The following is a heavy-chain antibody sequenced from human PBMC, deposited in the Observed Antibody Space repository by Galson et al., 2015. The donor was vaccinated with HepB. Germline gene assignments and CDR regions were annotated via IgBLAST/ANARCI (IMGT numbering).Heavy chain of an antibody. Sequence: SVKVSCKASGGTFSSYAISWVRQAPGQGLEWMGGIIPILGIANYAQKFQGRVTITADKSTSTAYMELSSLRSEDTAVYYCARGLVVTPIYYYYYYMDVWGKGTTVTVSS. J-gene: IGHJ6*03. D-gene: IGHD2-8*02. CDR1: GGTFSSYA. V-gene: IGHV1-69*10. CDR2: IIPILGIA. CDR3: ARGLVVTPIYYYYYYMDV.